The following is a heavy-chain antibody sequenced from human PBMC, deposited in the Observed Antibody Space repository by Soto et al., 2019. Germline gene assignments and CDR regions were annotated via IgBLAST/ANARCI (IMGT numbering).Heavy chain of an antibody. CDR2: IVPDGSST. J-gene: IGHJ3*02. V-gene: IGHV3-74*01. Sequence: GGSLRFSCTASGFPFNNYWMHWVRQAPGKGLMWVSRIVPDGSSTNYADSVRGRFTISRDNAKNIVYLQMNSLRAEDTAVYYCTSLSIAVDHFAFDIWGQGTMVTVSS. CDR1: GFPFNNYW. CDR3: TSLSIAVDHFAFDI. D-gene: IGHD6-19*01.